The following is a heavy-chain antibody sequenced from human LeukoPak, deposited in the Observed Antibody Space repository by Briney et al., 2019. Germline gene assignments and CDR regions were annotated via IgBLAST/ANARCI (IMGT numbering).Heavy chain of an antibody. D-gene: IGHD2-15*01. V-gene: IGHV1-2*02. J-gene: IGHJ4*02. Sequence: SVKVSYKPSDYTFTGYYIHWVQHAPGQGLQWIGWINPNSGGTNYAQKFQGRVTMTSDTSISTAYMELSRLRSYDTAVSYCSRRGGTSCLLGYRSRGTRYWGQRPPLTVSS. CDR3: SRRGGTSCLLGYRSRGTRY. CDR1: DYTFTGYY. CDR2: INPNSGGT.